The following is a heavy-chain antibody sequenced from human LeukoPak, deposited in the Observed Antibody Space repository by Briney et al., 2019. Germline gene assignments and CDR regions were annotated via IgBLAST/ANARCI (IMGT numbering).Heavy chain of an antibody. Sequence: GGSLRLSCAASGFTFSSYAMSWVRQAPGKGLEWVSVISGSGGSTYYADSVKGRFTISRDNSKNTLYLQMNSLRAEDTAVYYCAKAGQSDYVWGSHNYFDSWGQGTLVTVSS. V-gene: IGHV3-23*01. CDR3: AKAGQSDYVWGSHNYFDS. CDR1: GFTFSSYA. D-gene: IGHD3-16*01. CDR2: ISGSGGST. J-gene: IGHJ4*02.